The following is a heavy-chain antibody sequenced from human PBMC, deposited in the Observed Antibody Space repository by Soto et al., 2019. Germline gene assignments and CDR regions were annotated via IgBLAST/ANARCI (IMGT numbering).Heavy chain of an antibody. CDR2: IIPKLGSA. CDR3: ARGGHGYNFGAVY. V-gene: IGHV1-69*13. CDR1: GGGNLRDYR. Sequence: ASVKVSCKASGGGNLRDYRTTWVRRAPGQGLEWMGGIIPKLGSANYAQNFQGRVTVTADESTNTVYMELRSLRSDDTAVYYCARGGHGYNFGAVYWGQGTPVTVSS. D-gene: IGHD5-12*01. J-gene: IGHJ4*02.